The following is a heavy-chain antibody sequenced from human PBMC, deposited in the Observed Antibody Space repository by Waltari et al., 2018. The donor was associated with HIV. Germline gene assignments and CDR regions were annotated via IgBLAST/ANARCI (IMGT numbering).Heavy chain of an antibody. Sequence: QVQLVESGAEVKKPGASLTVSCKASGYSFHSYGLSWVRKAPGQGLEWIGWISVYNDNTKYAQKIQDRLNMTTDSPTSTAYMELRSLRSDDTAVYYCARAPMTTVTSRGFDIWGQGTMVIVSS. CDR1: GYSFHSYG. V-gene: IGHV1-18*01. CDR2: ISVYNDNT. CDR3: ARAPMTTVTSRGFDI. J-gene: IGHJ3*02. D-gene: IGHD4-17*01.